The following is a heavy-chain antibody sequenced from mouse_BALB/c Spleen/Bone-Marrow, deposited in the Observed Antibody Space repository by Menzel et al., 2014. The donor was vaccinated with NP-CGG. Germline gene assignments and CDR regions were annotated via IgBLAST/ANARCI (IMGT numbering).Heavy chain of an antibody. J-gene: IGHJ2*01. V-gene: IGHV1-7*01. Sequence: QVQLQQSGAELAKPGASVKMSRKASGYTFTSYWMHWVKQRPGQGLEWIGYINPSTGYTEYNQKFKDKATLTADKSSSTAYMQLSSLTSEAAAFYYCTNYGSPSYYFDYWGQGTTLTGAS. CDR1: GYTFTSYW. CDR3: TNYGSPSYYFDY. CDR2: INPSTGYT. D-gene: IGHD1-1*01.